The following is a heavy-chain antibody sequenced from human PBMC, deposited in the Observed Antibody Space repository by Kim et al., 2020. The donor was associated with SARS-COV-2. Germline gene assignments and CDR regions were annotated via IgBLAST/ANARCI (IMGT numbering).Heavy chain of an antibody. J-gene: IGHJ4*02. CDR1: GFTFSSYS. Sequence: GGSLRLSCAASGFTFSSYSMNWVRQAPGKGLEWVSSISSSSSYIYYADSVKGRFTISRDNAKNSLYLQMNSLRAEDTAVYYCARGDIVVVPAAIPYWGQGTLVTVSS. CDR3: ARGDIVVVPAAIPY. CDR2: ISSSSSYI. D-gene: IGHD2-2*02. V-gene: IGHV3-21*01.